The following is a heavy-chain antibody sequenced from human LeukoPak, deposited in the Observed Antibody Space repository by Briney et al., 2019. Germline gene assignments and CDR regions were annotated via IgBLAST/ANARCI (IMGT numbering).Heavy chain of an antibody. Sequence: SVKVSCKASGGTFSSYAISWVRQAPGQGLEWMGRIIPIFGTANYAQKFQGRVTITTDESTSTAYMELSSLRSEDTAVYYCAREGRWLRTDPYFDYWGQGTLVTVSS. CDR2: IIPIFGTA. CDR1: GGTFSSYA. CDR3: AREGRWLRTDPYFDY. V-gene: IGHV1-69*05. D-gene: IGHD5-24*01. J-gene: IGHJ4*02.